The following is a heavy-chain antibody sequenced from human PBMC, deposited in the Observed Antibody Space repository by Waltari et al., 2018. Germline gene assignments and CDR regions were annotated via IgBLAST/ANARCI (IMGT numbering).Heavy chain of an antibody. Sequence: QVQLQESGPGLVKPSETLSLTCTVSGGSISSYYWSWIRQPPGKGLEWIGYIYYSGSTNYNPSPRGRVTISVDTSKNPFSLKLSFVTAADTAVYYCAKDQVKSREYEVRGGINNYYYGMDVWGQGTTVTVSS. CDR1: GGSISSYY. V-gene: IGHV4-59*01. CDR3: AKDQVKSREYEVRGGINNYYYGMDV. J-gene: IGHJ6*02. CDR2: IYYSGST. D-gene: IGHD3-10*01.